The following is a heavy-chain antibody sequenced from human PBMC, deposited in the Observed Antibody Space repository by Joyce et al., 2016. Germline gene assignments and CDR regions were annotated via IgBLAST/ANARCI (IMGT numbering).Heavy chain of an antibody. D-gene: IGHD2/OR15-2a*01. CDR1: GFTFSSYA. V-gene: IGHV3-64D*06. J-gene: IGHJ4*02. Sequence: EVQLVESGGGLVQPGGSLRLSCSASGFTFSSYAMHWVRQAPGKGLEYVSAINTNGGSTYYADSVKGRFTISRDNSKNTLYLQMGSLRPEDTAVYYCVKDRISDLDYWGQGTLVTVSS. CDR3: VKDRISDLDY. CDR2: INTNGGST.